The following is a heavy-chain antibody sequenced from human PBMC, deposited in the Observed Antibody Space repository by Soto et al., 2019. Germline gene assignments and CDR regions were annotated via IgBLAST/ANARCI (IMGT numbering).Heavy chain of an antibody. CDR3: ARLGGYVSVGYYYLWDS. CDR1: DGSMNSDSSY. J-gene: IGHJ4*02. D-gene: IGHD3-22*01. Sequence: QLQLQESGPGLVKPSETLSLTCRVSDGSMNSDSSYWGWIRQPPVKGLEWIGVINHSGSTYHNLSLKGRVTMSVAASRNQFSLKLTSMTAADTAVYYCARLGGYVSVGYYYLWDSWGQGTLVTVSS. V-gene: IGHV4-39*01. CDR2: INHSGST.